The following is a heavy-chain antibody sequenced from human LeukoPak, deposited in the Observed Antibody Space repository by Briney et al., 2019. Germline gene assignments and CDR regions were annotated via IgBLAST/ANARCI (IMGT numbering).Heavy chain of an antibody. CDR1: GYTFTSYY. Sequence: ASVKVSCKASGYTFTSYYIHWVRQAPGQGLEWMGIINPSGGSTSYAQKFQGRVTMTRDTSTSTVYMELSSLRSEDTAVYYCARGGPRGDTAMVLTYWGQGTLVTVSS. CDR3: ARGGPRGDTAMVLTY. V-gene: IGHV1-46*01. J-gene: IGHJ4*02. CDR2: INPSGGST. D-gene: IGHD5-18*01.